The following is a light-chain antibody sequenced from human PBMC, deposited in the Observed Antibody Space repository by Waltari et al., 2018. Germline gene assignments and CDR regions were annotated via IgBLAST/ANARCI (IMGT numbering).Light chain of an antibody. CDR3: QQRSNPFT. Sequence: DSVLTQSPATLYLSPGDRATLACRASQSVTSYLAWYQQKPSQAPRLLIYDASNRATGIPARFSGSGSGTDFTLTISSLEPEDFAVYYRQQRSNPFTFGPGTKVDIK. CDR1: QSVTSY. V-gene: IGKV3-11*01. J-gene: IGKJ3*01. CDR2: DAS.